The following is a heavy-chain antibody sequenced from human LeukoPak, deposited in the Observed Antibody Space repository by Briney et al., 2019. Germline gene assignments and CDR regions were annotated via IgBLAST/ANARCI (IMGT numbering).Heavy chain of an antibody. CDR3: ARGAMGDFWSGYPYYFDY. J-gene: IGHJ4*02. CDR1: GYSITSYW. CDR2: IYPGDSDT. Sequence: GESLKISCKGSGYSITSYWIGWVRQMPGKGLEWMGIIYPGDSDTRYSPSFQGQVTISADKSTSTAYLQWSSLKASDTAMYYCARGAMGDFWSGYPYYFDYWGQGTLVTVSS. D-gene: IGHD3-3*01. V-gene: IGHV5-51*01.